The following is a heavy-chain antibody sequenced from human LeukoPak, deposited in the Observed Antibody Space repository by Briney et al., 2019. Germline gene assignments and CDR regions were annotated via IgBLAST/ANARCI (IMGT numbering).Heavy chain of an antibody. J-gene: IGHJ4*02. CDR3: ARTRGLRVYFDY. CDR1: GGSFSGYY. D-gene: IGHD4-17*01. CDR2: INHSGST. Sequence: PSETLSLTCAVYGGSFSGYYWSWIHQPPGKGLEWIGEINHSGSTNYNPSLKSRVTISVDTSKNQFSLKLSSVTAADTAVYYCARTRGLRVYFDYWGQGTLVTVSS. V-gene: IGHV4-34*01.